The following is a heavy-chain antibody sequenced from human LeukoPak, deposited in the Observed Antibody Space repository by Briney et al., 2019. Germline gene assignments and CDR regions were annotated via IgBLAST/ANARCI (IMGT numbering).Heavy chain of an antibody. CDR1: GFTISNYW. V-gene: IGHV3-7*01. D-gene: IGHD3-10*01. CDR3: ARGGHRQKEF. J-gene: IGHJ4*02. CDR2: IKPDGSDR. Sequence: PGGSLRLSCAASGFTISNYWMTWVRQSPGKGLEWVAIIKPDGSDRYSVDSEKGRFTVSRDNAKNSLYLQMSSLRAEDTAVYYCARGGHRQKEFWGQGTLVTVSS.